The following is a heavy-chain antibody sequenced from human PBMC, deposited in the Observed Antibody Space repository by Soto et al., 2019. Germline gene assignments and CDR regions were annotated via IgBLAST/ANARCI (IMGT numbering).Heavy chain of an antibody. Sequence: QVQLVQSGAEVKKPGASVKVSCKASGYTFTTYAMHWVRQAPGQRLEWMGWINTGNGNTEYSQKFQGRVTITRDTSASTMYMELSSVRSEDSAVYYCARGQDICTNGVCFEAYYYYIDVWGKGTTVTVSS. CDR3: ARGQDICTNGVCFEAYYYYIDV. V-gene: IGHV1-3*04. CDR1: GYTFTTYA. J-gene: IGHJ6*03. D-gene: IGHD2-8*01. CDR2: INTGNGNT.